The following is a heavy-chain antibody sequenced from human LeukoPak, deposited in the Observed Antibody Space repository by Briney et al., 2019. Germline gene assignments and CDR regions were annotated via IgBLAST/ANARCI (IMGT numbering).Heavy chain of an antibody. Sequence: ASVKVSCKASGYIFTDYYMHWVRQAPGQELGWMGRINPNSGGTNYAQKFQGRVTMTRDTSISTAYTELRSLTSDDTAVYYCARAGAVVDNWFDPWGQGTLVTVSS. CDR1: GYIFTDYY. J-gene: IGHJ5*02. CDR3: ARAGAVVDNWFDP. D-gene: IGHD3-22*01. V-gene: IGHV1/OR15-1*01. CDR2: INPNSGGT.